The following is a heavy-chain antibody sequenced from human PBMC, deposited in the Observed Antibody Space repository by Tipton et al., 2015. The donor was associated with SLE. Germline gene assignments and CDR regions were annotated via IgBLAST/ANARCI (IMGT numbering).Heavy chain of an antibody. CDR3: ARALGDYGYYYGMDV. D-gene: IGHD4-17*01. CDR1: GFSLSNYW. V-gene: IGHV3-30*03. J-gene: IGHJ6*02. Sequence: SLRLSCAASGFSLSNYWMTWVRQSPGKGLEWVAVISYDGSNKYYADSVKGRFTTSRDNSKNTLYLQMNSLRAEDTAVYYCARALGDYGYYYGMDVWGQGTTVTVSS. CDR2: ISYDGSNK.